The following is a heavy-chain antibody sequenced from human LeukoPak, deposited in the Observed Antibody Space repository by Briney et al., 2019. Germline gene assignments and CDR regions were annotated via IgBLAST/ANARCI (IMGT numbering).Heavy chain of an antibody. V-gene: IGHV1-18*01. CDR3: ARSIWYSRSSGFDY. D-gene: IGHD6-13*01. CDR2: ISAYNCHA. J-gene: IGHJ4*02. CDR1: GYTFSTYG. Sequence: ASVKVSCKASGYTFSTYGISWVRQAPGQGLEWMGWISAYNCHANYAQKFQGRVTMTTDTSTSTAYMELTSLTSDDTAVYYCARSIWYSRSSGFDYWGQGTLVTVSS.